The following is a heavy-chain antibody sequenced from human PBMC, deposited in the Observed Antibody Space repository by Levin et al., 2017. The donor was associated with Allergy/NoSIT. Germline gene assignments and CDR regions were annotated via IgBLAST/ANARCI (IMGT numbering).Heavy chain of an antibody. CDR2: IYYSGNT. Sequence: SQTLSLTCTVSGGSISGDGYYWGWIRQPPGKGLEWIGTIYYSGNTYYNPSLKSRVTISVDMSKNQFSLKLSSVTAADTAVYYCARHLGYCITTSCSHFDSWGQGTLVTVSS. V-gene: IGHV4-39*01. D-gene: IGHD2-2*01. CDR3: ARHLGYCITTSCSHFDS. CDR1: GGSISGDGYY. J-gene: IGHJ4*02.